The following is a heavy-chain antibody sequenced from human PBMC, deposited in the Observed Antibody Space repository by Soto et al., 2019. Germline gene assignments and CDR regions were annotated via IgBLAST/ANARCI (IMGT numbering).Heavy chain of an antibody. Sequence: ASVKVSCKASGGTFSSYTISWVRQAPGQGLEWMGRIIPILGIANYAQKFQGRVTITADKSTSTAYMELSSLRSEDTAVYYCARDPRGSDAFDIWGQGTMVTVSS. CDR3: ARDPRGSDAFDI. D-gene: IGHD1-26*01. J-gene: IGHJ3*02. CDR1: GGTFSSYT. CDR2: IIPILGIA. V-gene: IGHV1-69*04.